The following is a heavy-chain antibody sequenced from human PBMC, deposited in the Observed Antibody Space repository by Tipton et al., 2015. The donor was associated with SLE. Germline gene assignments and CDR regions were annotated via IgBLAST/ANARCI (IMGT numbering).Heavy chain of an antibody. CDR1: DYSIRSGFY. J-gene: IGHJ5*01. D-gene: IGHD3-10*01. V-gene: IGHV4-38-2*02. CDR2: IYYSGTT. Sequence: TLSLTCIVSDYSIRSGFYWAWIRQPPGKGLEWIGSIYYSGTTYYNPSLRSRVTISVDTSKEQFSLNLRSVTAADTAVYYCARGKISRPSGSYYLASKRFDSWGQGVLVTVSS. CDR3: ARGKISRPSGSYYLASKRFDS.